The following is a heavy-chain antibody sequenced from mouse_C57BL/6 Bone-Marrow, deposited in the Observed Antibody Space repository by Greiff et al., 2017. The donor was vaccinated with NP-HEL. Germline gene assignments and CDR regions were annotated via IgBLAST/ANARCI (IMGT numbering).Heavy chain of an antibody. D-gene: IGHD2-2*01. CDR3: ARRGIYYVYDEFAY. CDR1: GYTFTSYW. J-gene: IGHJ3*01. V-gene: IGHV1-64*01. Sequence: QVQLQQPGAELVKPGASVKLSCKASGYTFTSYWMHWVKQRPGQGLEWIGMIHPNSGSTNYNEKFKSKATLTVDKSSSTAYMQLSSLTSEDSAVYYCARRGIYYVYDEFAYWCQGTLVTVSA. CDR2: IHPNSGST.